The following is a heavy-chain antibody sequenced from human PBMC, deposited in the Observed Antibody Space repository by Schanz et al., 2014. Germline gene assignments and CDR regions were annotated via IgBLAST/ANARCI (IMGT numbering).Heavy chain of an antibody. CDR1: GFIFSAYT. Sequence: VQLVESGGGLVKPGGSLRLSCAASGFIFSAYTMNWVRQAPGKGLEWVSSLSGDGGTTHYADSVKGRFTISRDNYKNTLYLQKNSVSAEEPPFYFCARYYESDFSSPRHDAFDVWGQGTVVTVSS. V-gene: IGHV3-23*04. D-gene: IGHD3-16*01. CDR3: ARYYESDFSSPRHDAFDV. CDR2: LSGDGGTT. J-gene: IGHJ3*01.